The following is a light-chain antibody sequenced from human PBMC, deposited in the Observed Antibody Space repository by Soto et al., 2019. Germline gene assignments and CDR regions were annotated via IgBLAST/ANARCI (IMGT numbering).Light chain of an antibody. CDR3: QQYNKWYT. CDR2: GAS. CDR1: QSVSSK. V-gene: IGKV3-15*01. Sequence: EIVMTQSPATLSVSPGERATLSCRASQSVSSKLAWYQQKPGQAPRLLTYGASTRATGIPARFSGSGSGTEFTLTISSLQSEDFAFYYCQQYNKWYTFGQGTKLEIK. J-gene: IGKJ2*01.